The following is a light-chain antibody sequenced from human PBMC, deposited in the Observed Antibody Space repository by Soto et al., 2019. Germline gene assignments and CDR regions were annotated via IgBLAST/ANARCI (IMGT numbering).Light chain of an antibody. CDR3: QQYGSSPWT. J-gene: IGKJ1*01. CDR1: QSINGN. V-gene: IGKV3-15*01. CDR2: ATS. Sequence: EIVMTQSPATLSVSPGERATLSCRASQSINGNLAWYQRKPGQAPRLLMYATSVRATGIPARFSGSGSGTDFTLTISDVQPEDFAVYYCQQYGSSPWTFGQGTKVDIK.